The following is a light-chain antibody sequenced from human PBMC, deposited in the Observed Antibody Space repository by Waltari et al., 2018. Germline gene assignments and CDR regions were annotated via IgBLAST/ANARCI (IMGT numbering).Light chain of an antibody. CDR1: QPITTW. CDR3: QQYSSFWT. V-gene: IGKV1-5*01. Sequence: DIQMTQSPSTLSASVGDRVTITCRASQPITTWVAWYQQKPGQAPHLLIYDASRLEFGVPTGFSGSGSGTEFTLTISSLRPDDFATYYCQQYSSFWTFGKGTKVEIK. J-gene: IGKJ1*01. CDR2: DAS.